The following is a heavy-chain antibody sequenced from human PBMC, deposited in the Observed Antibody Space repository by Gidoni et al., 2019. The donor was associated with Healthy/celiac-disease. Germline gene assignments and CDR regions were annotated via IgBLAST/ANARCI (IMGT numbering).Heavy chain of an antibody. D-gene: IGHD5-18*01. CDR2: IYPGDSDT. CDR3: ARGRDTAMWIYYYGMDV. J-gene: IGHJ6*02. V-gene: IGHV5-51*03. Sequence: EVQLVQSGAEVKKPGESLKISCKGSGYSFTSSWIGWVRQMPGKGLEWMGIIYPGDSDTRYSPSFQGQVTISADKSISTAYLQWSSLKASDTAMYYCARGRDTAMWIYYYGMDVWGQGTTVTVSS. CDR1: GYSFTSSW.